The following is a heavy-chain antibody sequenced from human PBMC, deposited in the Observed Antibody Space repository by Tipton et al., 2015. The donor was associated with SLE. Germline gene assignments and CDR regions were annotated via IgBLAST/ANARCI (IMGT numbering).Heavy chain of an antibody. V-gene: IGHV3-9*01. CDR2: ISWNSGSI. CDR3: AKVRSGCSSTSCYGWYYFDY. Sequence: SLRLSCAASGFTFDDYAMHWVRQAPGKGLEWVSCISWNSGSIGYADSVKGRFTISRDNAKNSLYLQMNSLRAEDTALYYCAKVRSGCSSTSCYGWYYFDYWGQGTLVTVSS. D-gene: IGHD2-2*01. J-gene: IGHJ4*02. CDR1: GFTFDDYA.